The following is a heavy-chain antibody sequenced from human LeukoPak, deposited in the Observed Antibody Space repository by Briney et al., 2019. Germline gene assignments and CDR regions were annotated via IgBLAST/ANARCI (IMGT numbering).Heavy chain of an antibody. V-gene: IGHV3-21*06. CDR2: ISSSSSYI. CDR3: ARGFCSGGICYRITGTFDV. CDR1: EFSFNTYS. J-gene: IGHJ3*01. Sequence: GGSLRLSCAASEFSFNTYSMNWLRQAPGKGLEWVSSISSSSSYIDYADSVKGRFTISRDNAKNSLFLEMTSLRADDTAVYYCARGFCSGGICYRITGTFDVWAQGTMVTVSS. D-gene: IGHD2-15*01.